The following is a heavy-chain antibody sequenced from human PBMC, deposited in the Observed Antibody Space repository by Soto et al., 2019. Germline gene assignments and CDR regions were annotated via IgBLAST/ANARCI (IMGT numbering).Heavy chain of an antibody. CDR3: ATVGYSSSWYITFAIDY. CDR1: GFTFSDYF. Sequence: QVQLEESGGGLVKPGGSLRLSCAASGFTFSDYFMTWIRQAPGKGLEWITYISSSGSTIYYADSVKGRFTLSRDYAKNSLYLQMNSLIAEDTAVYYCATVGYSSSWYITFAIDYWGQGTLVTVSS. J-gene: IGHJ4*02. V-gene: IGHV3-11*01. D-gene: IGHD6-13*01. CDR2: ISSSGSTI.